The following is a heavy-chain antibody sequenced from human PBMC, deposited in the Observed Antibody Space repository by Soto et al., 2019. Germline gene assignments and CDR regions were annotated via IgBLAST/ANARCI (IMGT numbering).Heavy chain of an antibody. Sequence: PSETLSLTCTVSGGSISSYYWSWIRQPPGKGLEWIGYIYYSGSTNYNPSLKSRVTISVDTSKNQFSLKLSSVTAADTAVYYCARDSGPGDYDFWSGSYHYYGMDVWGQGTTVTVSS. CDR1: GGSISSYY. D-gene: IGHD3-3*01. CDR2: IYYSGST. J-gene: IGHJ6*02. CDR3: ARDSGPGDYDFWSGSYHYYGMDV. V-gene: IGHV4-59*01.